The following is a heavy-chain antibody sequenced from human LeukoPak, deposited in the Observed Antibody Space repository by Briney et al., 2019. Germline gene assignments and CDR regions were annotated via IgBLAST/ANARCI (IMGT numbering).Heavy chain of an antibody. V-gene: IGHV3-30*18. CDR1: GFTFSSYG. D-gene: IGHD2-2*01. Sequence: GGSLRLSCAASGFTFSSYGMHWVRQAPGKGLEWVAVISYDGSNKYYADPVKGRFTISRDNSKNTLYLQMNSLRAEDTAVYYCAKEAGYQLLADAFDIWGQGTMVTVSS. J-gene: IGHJ3*02. CDR3: AKEAGYQLLADAFDI. CDR2: ISYDGSNK.